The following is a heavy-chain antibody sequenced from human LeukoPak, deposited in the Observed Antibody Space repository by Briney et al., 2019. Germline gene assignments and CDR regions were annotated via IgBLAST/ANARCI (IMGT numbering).Heavy chain of an antibody. J-gene: IGHJ4*02. D-gene: IGHD6-13*01. Sequence: PGGSLRLSCAASGFTFSSSAMSWVRQSPGKGLEWVSAISGGSGTTSYTYYADSVRGRFTISRDNSKNTLYLQMNSLRAEDTAVYYCAKGEMYRNTWYSDYWGQGTLVTVSS. V-gene: IGHV3-23*01. CDR2: ISGGSGTTSYT. CDR1: GFTFSSSA. CDR3: AKGEMYRNTWYSDY.